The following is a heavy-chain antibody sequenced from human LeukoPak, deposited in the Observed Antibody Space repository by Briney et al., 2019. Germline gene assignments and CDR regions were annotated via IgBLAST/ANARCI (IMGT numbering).Heavy chain of an antibody. CDR2: IKQDGRER. D-gene: IGHD1-1*01. CDR1: GFTFSSYW. Sequence: GGSLRLSCAASGFTFSSYWMSWVRQAPGKGLEWVANIKQDGRERYYVDSVKGRFTISRDNAKNSLYLQMNSLRAGDKAVYYCAKDRGSPTGLFDYWGQGTLVTVSS. J-gene: IGHJ4*02. CDR3: AKDRGSPTGLFDY. V-gene: IGHV3-7*03.